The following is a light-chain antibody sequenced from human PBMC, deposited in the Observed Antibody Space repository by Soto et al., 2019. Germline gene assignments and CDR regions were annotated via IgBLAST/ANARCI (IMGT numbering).Light chain of an antibody. CDR1: QSVSSN. V-gene: IGKV3-15*01. J-gene: IGKJ2*03. Sequence: EIVMTQSPATLSVSPGERATLSCRASQSVSSNLAWYQQKPGQAPRLLIYGASTEATGIPARFSGSGSGTEFTLSISSLQSEDSAVYYCQQYNNWPYSFGQGTKLEIK. CDR2: GAS. CDR3: QQYNNWPYS.